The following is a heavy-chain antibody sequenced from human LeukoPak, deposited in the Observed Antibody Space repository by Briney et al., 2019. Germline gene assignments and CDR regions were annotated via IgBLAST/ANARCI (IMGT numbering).Heavy chain of an antibody. V-gene: IGHV3-11*03. D-gene: IGHD2-21*01. CDR2: ISSSGSYT. Sequence: GGSLRLSCAASGFTFRDYYMSWIRQAPGKGLEWFSYISSSGSYTKKADSVEGRFTISRDNAKNSMYLQMNSLRAEDTAVYYCVRTCDAVTGAFDIWGQGTMVTVSS. CDR3: VRTCDAVTGAFDI. J-gene: IGHJ3*02. CDR1: GFTFRDYY.